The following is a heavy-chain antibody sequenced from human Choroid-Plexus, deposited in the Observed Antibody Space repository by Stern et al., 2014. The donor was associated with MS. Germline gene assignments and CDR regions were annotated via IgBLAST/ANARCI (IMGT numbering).Heavy chain of an antibody. Sequence: VQLVESGGGVVQPGRPLRLSCVASGFTFGSCAMHWVRQAPGKGLERVAGVSYDGSNKYYAASVKGRFTISRDNSQNTLYMQMSSLRPEDTAVYYCAKDRQHLTYXXDXWGQGSLVTVSS. CDR3: AKDRQHLTYXXDX. V-gene: IGHV3-30*18. D-gene: IGHD2-8*01. CDR2: VSYDGSNK. CDR1: GFTFGSCA. J-gene: IGHJ4*02.